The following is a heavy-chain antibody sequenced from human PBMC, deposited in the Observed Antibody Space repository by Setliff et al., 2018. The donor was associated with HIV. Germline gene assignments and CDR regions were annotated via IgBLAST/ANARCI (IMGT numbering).Heavy chain of an antibody. V-gene: IGHV4-39*01. J-gene: IGHJ3*02. CDR3: ARRQQLWLLYAFDI. CDR2: IYYSGST. Sequence: SETLSLTCTVSGGSISSSRYYWGWIRQPPGKGLEWIGSIYYSGSTYYNPSLQSRVTISVDTSKNQFSLKLSSVTAADTAVYYCARRQQLWLLYAFDIWGQGTMVTVSS. CDR1: GGSISSSRYY. D-gene: IGHD5-18*01.